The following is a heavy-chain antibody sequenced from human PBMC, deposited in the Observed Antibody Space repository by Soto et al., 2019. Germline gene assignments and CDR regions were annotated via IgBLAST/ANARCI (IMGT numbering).Heavy chain of an antibody. J-gene: IGHJ4*02. CDR3: TRLGGGSYSPGSAGY. CDR2: IRSKANSYAT. V-gene: IGHV3-73*02. Sequence: EVQLVESGGGLVQPGGSLKLSCAASGFTFSGSAMHWVRQASGKGLEWVGRIRSKANSYATAYAASEKGRFTISRDDSKNTAYLQMNSLKTEDTAVYYCTRLGGGSYSPGSAGYWGQGTLVTVSS. D-gene: IGHD1-26*01. CDR1: GFTFSGSA.